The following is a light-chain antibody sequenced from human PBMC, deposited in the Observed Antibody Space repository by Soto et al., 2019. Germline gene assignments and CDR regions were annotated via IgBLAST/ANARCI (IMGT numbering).Light chain of an antibody. Sequence: DIELTQSPSSLFASVGDRVTFTCRTSQTIDLYLNWYQQKPGKAPQALIHTAFTLQDGVPSRFSGSGFGTAFTLTISSLQPEDFATYYCQQSHTTPLTFGQGTRLEIK. V-gene: IGKV1-39*01. CDR3: QQSHTTPLT. CDR1: QTIDLY. CDR2: TAF. J-gene: IGKJ5*01.